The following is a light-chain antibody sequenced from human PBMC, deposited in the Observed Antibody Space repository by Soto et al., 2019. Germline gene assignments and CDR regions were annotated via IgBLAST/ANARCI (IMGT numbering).Light chain of an antibody. Sequence: EIVLTQSPATLSLSPGERATLSCRASQSISSYLAWYQQKPGQAPRLLIYDASNRATGIPARFSGSGSGTDFTLTISSLEPEDFAVYYCRQRSNWVTFGPGTKVDLK. CDR3: RQRSNWVT. CDR1: QSISSY. CDR2: DAS. J-gene: IGKJ3*01. V-gene: IGKV3-11*01.